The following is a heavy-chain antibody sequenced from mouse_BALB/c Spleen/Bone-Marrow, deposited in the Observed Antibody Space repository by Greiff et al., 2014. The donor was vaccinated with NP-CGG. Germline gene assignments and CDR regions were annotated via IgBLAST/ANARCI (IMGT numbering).Heavy chain of an antibody. D-gene: IGHD2-14*01. Sequence: DVQLVESGAELVKPGASVKLSCTASGFNIKDTYIHWVKQRPEQGLEWIGRIDPANGNTKYDPKFQGKATITTDTSSNTAYPQLSSLTSEDTAVYYCAQGYDWAMDYWGQGTSVTVSS. J-gene: IGHJ4*01. CDR2: IDPANGNT. CDR1: GFNIKDTY. CDR3: AQGYDWAMDY. V-gene: IGHV14-3*02.